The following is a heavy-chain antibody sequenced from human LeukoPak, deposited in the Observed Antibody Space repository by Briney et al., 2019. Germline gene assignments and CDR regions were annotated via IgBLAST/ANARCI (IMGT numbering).Heavy chain of an antibody. CDR3: ARPRHEQWLAQYYYGMDV. D-gene: IGHD6-19*01. J-gene: IGHJ6*02. CDR2: IYSGGST. CDR1: GFTVSSNY. Sequence: SGGSLRLSCAASGFTVSSNYMSWVRQAPGKGLEWVSVIYSGGSTYYADSVKGRFTISRDNSKNTLYLQMNSLRAEDTAVYYCARPRHEQWLAQYYYGMDVWGQGTTVTVSS. V-gene: IGHV3-66*01.